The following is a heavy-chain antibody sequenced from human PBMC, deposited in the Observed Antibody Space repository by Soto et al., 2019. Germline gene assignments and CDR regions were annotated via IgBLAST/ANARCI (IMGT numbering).Heavy chain of an antibody. CDR3: ARWYYGKNWFDP. CDR1: GYTFTSYG. Sequence: ASVKVSCKASGYTFTSYGISWVRQAPGQGLEWMGWISAYNGNTNYAQKLQGRVTMTTDTSTSTAYMELRSLRSDDTAVYYRARWYYGKNWFDPWGQGTLVTVYS. J-gene: IGHJ5*02. D-gene: IGHD3-10*01. V-gene: IGHV1-18*01. CDR2: ISAYNGNT.